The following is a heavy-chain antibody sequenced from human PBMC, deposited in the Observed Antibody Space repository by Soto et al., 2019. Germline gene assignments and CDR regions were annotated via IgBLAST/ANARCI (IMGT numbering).Heavy chain of an antibody. V-gene: IGHV3-7*01. CDR3: SRSLKA. CDR2: INQDGSEK. Sequence: GSLRLSCAASGFTLSTYWMDWVRQTPGKGLEWVANINQDGSEKNYVDSVKGRFTIYRDNAKNSLYLQMSSLTAEDSALYYCSRSLKAWGQGTLGTVPS. J-gene: IGHJ5*02. CDR1: GFTLSTYW.